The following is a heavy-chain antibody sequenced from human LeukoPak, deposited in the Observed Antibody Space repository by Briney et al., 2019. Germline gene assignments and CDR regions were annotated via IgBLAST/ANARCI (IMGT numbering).Heavy chain of an antibody. V-gene: IGHV1-18*01. J-gene: IGHJ5*02. D-gene: IGHD3-10*01. CDR2: ISAYNGNT. CDR3: ARELTNYYGSGSHRGWFDP. CDR1: GYTFTNSG. Sequence: GASVKVSCKASGYTFTNSGISWVRQAPGQGLEWMGWISAYNGNTNYAQKLQGRVTMTTDTSTSTAYMELRSLRSDDTAVYYCARELTNYYGSGSHRGWFDPWGQGTLVTVSS.